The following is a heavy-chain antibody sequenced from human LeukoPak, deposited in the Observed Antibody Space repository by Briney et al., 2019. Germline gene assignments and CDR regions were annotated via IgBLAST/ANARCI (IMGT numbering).Heavy chain of an antibody. CDR1: GGSLSSGDYY. J-gene: IGHJ4*02. CDR3: ARVAYSGYDRNYFDY. V-gene: IGHV4-30-4*08. Sequence: SQTLSLTCTVSGGSLSSGDYYWSWIRQPPGKGLEWIGYIYYSGSTYYNPSLKSRVTISVDTSKNQFSLKLSSVTAADTAVYYCARVAYSGYDRNYFDYWGQGTLVTVSS. CDR2: IYYSGST. D-gene: IGHD5-12*01.